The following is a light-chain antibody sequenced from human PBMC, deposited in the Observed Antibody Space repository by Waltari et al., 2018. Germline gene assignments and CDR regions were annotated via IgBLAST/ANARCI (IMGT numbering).Light chain of an antibody. CDR2: DNT. Sequence: QSVLTQPPSVSGAPGQRVTISCSGSSSNIGAGYNVHWYRQLPGTAPKLLIYDNTNRPAGAPARCYGSKSGTSASLAITGLQAEDEADYYCQSYDNSLSGVVFGGGTKLTVL. CDR1: SSNIGAGYN. V-gene: IGLV1-40*01. J-gene: IGLJ2*01. CDR3: QSYDNSLSGVV.